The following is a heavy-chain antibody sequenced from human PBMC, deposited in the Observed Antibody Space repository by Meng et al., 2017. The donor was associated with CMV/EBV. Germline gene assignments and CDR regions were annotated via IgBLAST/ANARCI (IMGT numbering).Heavy chain of an antibody. D-gene: IGHD5-18*01. CDR1: GLSLSNSGGG. CDR3: AHRGSYGYHGY. J-gene: IGHJ4*02. CDR2: IYWDDDK. V-gene: IGHV2-5*02. Sequence: QIHLDESGPTLGKPTQALTLTCTFSGLSLSNSGGGVGWNRQPQGKALEWLALIYWDDDKRYSPSLKSRLTITKDTSKNQVVLTMTNMDPVDTATYYCAHRGSYGYHGYWGQGTLVTVSS.